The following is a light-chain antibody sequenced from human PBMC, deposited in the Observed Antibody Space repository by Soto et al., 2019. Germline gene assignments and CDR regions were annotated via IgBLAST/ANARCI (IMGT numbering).Light chain of an antibody. Sequence: EIVLTHSPGTLSLSPGERATLSCRASLTISDNYLAWYQQKAGQAPRLVIFGASSRATGIPDRFSGSGSGTDFTLTISRLEPEDFGLYYCQQRLNWPPGFGQGTKVDIK. V-gene: IGKV3D-20*02. CDR2: GAS. CDR1: LTISDNY. CDR3: QQRLNWPPG. J-gene: IGKJ1*01.